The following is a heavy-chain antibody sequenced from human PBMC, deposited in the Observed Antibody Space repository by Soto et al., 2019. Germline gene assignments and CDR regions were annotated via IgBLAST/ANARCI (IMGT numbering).Heavy chain of an antibody. D-gene: IGHD5-12*01. CDR1: GGSFSGYY. V-gene: IGHV4-34*01. Sequence: QVQLQQWGAGLLKPSETLSLSCAVYGGSFSGYYWSWIRQPPGKGLEWIGEINHSGSTNNNPSLKSRVRISGDTSKNQFSLKLSSVTAADTAVYYCARKSRQDIVATSEDDPFPRGYSNFDYWGQGTLVTVSS. CDR2: INHSGST. J-gene: IGHJ4*02. CDR3: ARKSRQDIVATSEDDPFPRGYSNFDY.